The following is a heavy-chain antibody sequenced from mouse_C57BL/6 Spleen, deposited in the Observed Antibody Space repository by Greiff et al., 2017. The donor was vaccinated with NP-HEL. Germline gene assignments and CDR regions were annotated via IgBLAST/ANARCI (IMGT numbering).Heavy chain of an antibody. CDR3: ARSYGSSYWYFDV. CDR2: IYPGDGDP. CDR1: GYSFSSYW. V-gene: IGHV1-80*01. J-gene: IGHJ1*03. Sequence: VQLQQSGAELVKPGASVKISCKASGYSFSSYWMNWVKQRPGKGLEWIGQIYPGDGDPNYNGKFKGKATLTADKSSSTAYMQLSSLTSEDSAVYFCARSYGSSYWYFDVWGTGTTVTVSS. D-gene: IGHD1-1*01.